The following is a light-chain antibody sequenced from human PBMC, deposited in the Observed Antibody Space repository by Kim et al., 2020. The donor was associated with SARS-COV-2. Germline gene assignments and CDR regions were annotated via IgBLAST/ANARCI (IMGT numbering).Light chain of an antibody. CDR1: QDISNY. Sequence: ASVGDRVPLTCRASQDISNYVAWYQQKPGKPPKLLIYAASTLQSGVPSRFSGSGSGTDFTLTISSLQPEDVATYYCQKYDGAPWTFGQGTKVDIK. V-gene: IGKV1-27*01. CDR2: AAS. CDR3: QKYDGAPWT. J-gene: IGKJ1*01.